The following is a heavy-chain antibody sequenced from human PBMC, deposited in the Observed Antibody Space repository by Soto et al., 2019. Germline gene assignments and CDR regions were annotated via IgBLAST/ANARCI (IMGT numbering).Heavy chain of an antibody. CDR3: AREKGVLWFGELAWGDAFDI. CDR2: IIPIFGTA. Sequence: SVKVSCKASEGTFSSYAISWVRQAPGQGLEWMGGIIPIFGTANYAQKFQGRVTITADESTSTAYMELSSLRSEDTAVYYCAREKGVLWFGELAWGDAFDIWGQGTMVTVSS. J-gene: IGHJ3*02. V-gene: IGHV1-69*13. CDR1: EGTFSSYA. D-gene: IGHD3-10*01.